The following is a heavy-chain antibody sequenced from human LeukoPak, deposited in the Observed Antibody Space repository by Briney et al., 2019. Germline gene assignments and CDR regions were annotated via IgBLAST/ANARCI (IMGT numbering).Heavy chain of an antibody. V-gene: IGHV3-30*04. J-gene: IGHJ4*02. CDR3: ARDLKRITIFLPHGY. CDR1: GFTFSSYA. Sequence: PGGSLRLSCAASGFTFSSYAMHWVRQAPGKGLEWVAVISYDGSNKYYADSVKGRFTISRDNSENTLYLQMNSLRAEDTAVYYCARDLKRITIFLPHGYWGQGTLVTVSS. CDR2: ISYDGSNK. D-gene: IGHD3-9*01.